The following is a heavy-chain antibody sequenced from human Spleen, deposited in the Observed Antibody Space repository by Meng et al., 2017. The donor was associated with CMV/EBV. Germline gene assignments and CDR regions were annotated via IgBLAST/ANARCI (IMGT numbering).Heavy chain of an antibody. CDR3: ARNGVPAAIAGPEYFDY. V-gene: IGHV1-18*01. D-gene: IGHD2-2*02. J-gene: IGHJ4*02. CDR2: ISAYNGKT. Sequence: ASVKVSCKASGYTFTSYGISWVRQAPGQGLEWMGWISAYNGKTTYAQKLQGRVTMTTDTSTSTAYMELRSLRSDDTAVYYCARNGVPAAIAGPEYFDYWGQGTLVTVSS. CDR1: GYTFTSYG.